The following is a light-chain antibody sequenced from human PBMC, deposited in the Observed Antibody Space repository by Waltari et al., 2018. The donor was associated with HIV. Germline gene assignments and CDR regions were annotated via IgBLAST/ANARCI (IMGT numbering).Light chain of an antibody. Sequence: QSALTQPASVSGSPGQAITLSCTGSRRDVGTYDYISWYQQHPGTAPKLIISDVTKRPDGISNRFSGSKSGTTASLTSSGLQAEDEAEYFCCSFAGSNFVFGSGTKVTVL. CDR2: DVT. J-gene: IGLJ1*01. V-gene: IGLV2-23*02. CDR1: RRDVGTYDY. CDR3: CSFAGSNFV.